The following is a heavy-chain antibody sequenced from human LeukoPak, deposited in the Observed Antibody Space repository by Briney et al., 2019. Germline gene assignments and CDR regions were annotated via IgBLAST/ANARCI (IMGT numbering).Heavy chain of an antibody. V-gene: IGHV4-30-2*01. D-gene: IGHD3-10*01. J-gene: IGHJ4*02. CDR2: IYHSGST. CDR1: GGSISSGGYS. Sequence: NSSETLSLTCAVSGGSISSGGYSWSWIRQPPGKGLEWIGYIYHSGSTYYNPSLKSRVTISVDRSKNQFSLKLSSVTAADTAVYYCARAVPEFDYFDYWGQGTLVTVSS. CDR3: ARAVPEFDYFDY.